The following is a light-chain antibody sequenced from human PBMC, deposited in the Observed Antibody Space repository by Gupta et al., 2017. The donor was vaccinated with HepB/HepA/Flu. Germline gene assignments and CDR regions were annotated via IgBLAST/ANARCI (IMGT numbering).Light chain of an antibody. Sequence: EVVMTQFPAALSVSPGQRITLSCRASQSVFTNLAWLQHKPGQAPRLLIYGASTRATGVPARFSASGSGTDFTLTISSLQSEDIAVYYCRQYANWPPFTFGGGTKVEIK. CDR2: GAS. CDR3: RQYANWPPFT. CDR1: QSVFTN. J-gene: IGKJ4*01. V-gene: IGKV3-15*01.